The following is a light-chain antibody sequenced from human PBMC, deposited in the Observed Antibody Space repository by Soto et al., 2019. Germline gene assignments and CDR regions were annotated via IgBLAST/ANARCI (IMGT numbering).Light chain of an antibody. Sequence: EMVLTRSPGTLSLSPGERATLSCRASQSVTGSYLAWFQQKPGQAPRLLIYGASTRAAGIPDRFSGDGSGTDFTLTISRLEPEDFAVYYCQQYDTSAITFGQGTRLEIK. CDR1: QSVTGSY. V-gene: IGKV3-20*01. J-gene: IGKJ5*01. CDR2: GAS. CDR3: QQYDTSAIT.